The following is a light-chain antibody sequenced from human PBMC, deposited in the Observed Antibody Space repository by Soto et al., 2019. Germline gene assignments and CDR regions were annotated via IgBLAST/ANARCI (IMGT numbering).Light chain of an antibody. J-gene: IGKJ1*01. V-gene: IGKV3-20*01. CDR3: QQYGSSPTWT. CDR1: QSVSSNY. Sequence: DSVLTQSPATLSLSPGERATLSCRASQSVSSNYFACYQQKPDQAPSLLIYGASTRAPGIPDRFSGGGSGTDYTLTISRLEPEDSAVNYCQQYGSSPTWTFGQGTKVEIK. CDR2: GAS.